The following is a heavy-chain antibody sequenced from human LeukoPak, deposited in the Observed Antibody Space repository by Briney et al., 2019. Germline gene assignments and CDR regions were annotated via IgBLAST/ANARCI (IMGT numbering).Heavy chain of an antibody. V-gene: IGHV4-34*01. D-gene: IGHD6-13*01. CDR2: INHSGST. J-gene: IGHJ3*02. Sequence: SETLSLTCAVYGGSFSGYYWSWIRQPPGKGLEWIGEINHSGSTNYNPSLKSRVTISVDTSKNQFSLKLSSMTAADTAVYYCRRDSSWVAFDIWGQGTMVTVSS. CDR1: GGSFSGYY. CDR3: RRDSSWVAFDI.